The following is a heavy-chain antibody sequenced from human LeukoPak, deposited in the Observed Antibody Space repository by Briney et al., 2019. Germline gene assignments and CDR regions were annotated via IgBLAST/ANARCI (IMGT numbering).Heavy chain of an antibody. CDR3: AKDQCTRTSCDGYPGY. CDR1: GFTFSTYG. CDR2: IHFDGSTK. Sequence: GRSLRLSCAASGFTFSTYGMHWVRQAPGNGLEWVAFIHFDGSTKYSGDSVQGRFTISRDNSRNILYLQMNNLRPEDTAFYYCAKDQCTRTSCDGYPGYWGQGTLVTVSS. D-gene: IGHD2-2*01. V-gene: IGHV3-30*02. J-gene: IGHJ4*02.